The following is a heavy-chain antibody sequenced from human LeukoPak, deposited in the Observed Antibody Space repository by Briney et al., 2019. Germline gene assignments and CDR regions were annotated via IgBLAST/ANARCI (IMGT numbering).Heavy chain of an antibody. CDR2: FDPEDGET. J-gene: IGHJ5*02. V-gene: IGHV1-24*01. CDR3: ATISPGAKGFWFDP. Sequence: GASVKVSCKVSGYTLTELSMHWVRQAPGKGLEWMGGFDPEDGETIYAQKFQGRVTMTEDTSTDTAYMELSSLRSEDTAVYYCATISPGAKGFWFDPWGQGTLVTVSS. CDR1: GYTLTELS. D-gene: IGHD3-10*01.